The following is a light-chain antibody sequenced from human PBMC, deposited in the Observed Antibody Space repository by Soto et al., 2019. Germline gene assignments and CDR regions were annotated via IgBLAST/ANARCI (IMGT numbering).Light chain of an antibody. CDR3: QIGVT. Sequence: EIVMTQSSATLSVSPGERATLSCRASQSVSSNLAWYQQKPGQAPRLLIYGASTRATGIPARFSGSGSGTEFTLTISILQSEDFAVYYCQIGVTFGPGTKVDIK. CDR2: GAS. CDR1: QSVSSN. J-gene: IGKJ3*01. V-gene: IGKV3-15*01.